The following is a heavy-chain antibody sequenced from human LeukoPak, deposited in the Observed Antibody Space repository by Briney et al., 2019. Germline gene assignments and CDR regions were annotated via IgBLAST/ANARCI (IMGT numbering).Heavy chain of an antibody. CDR2: INPNSGGT. J-gene: IGHJ6*03. Sequence: ASVKVSCKASGYTFTGYYMHWVRQAPGQGLEWMGWINPNSGGTNYAQKFQGRVTMTRDTSISTAYMELSRLRSDDTAVYYCARDEYGDYVHYYYMDVWGKGTTVTVSS. V-gene: IGHV1-2*02. CDR1: GYTFTGYY. D-gene: IGHD4-17*01. CDR3: ARDEYGDYVHYYYMDV.